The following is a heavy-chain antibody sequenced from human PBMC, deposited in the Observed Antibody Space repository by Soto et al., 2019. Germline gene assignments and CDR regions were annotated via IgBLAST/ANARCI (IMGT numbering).Heavy chain of an antibody. CDR1: GDIFTAYS. CDR3: AREETCMDGGFYTEDFHR. Sequence: QGQLVLSGAEVKKPGASVKVSCKASGDIFTAYSMQWVRQAPGQGLEWIGVVNLSGGSTNYAQKFRGRITMSMYTTTSTVYMVPSSLTSGDAAVYSCAREETCMDGGFYTEDFHRWGQGTLVNVS. V-gene: IGHV1-46*01. D-gene: IGHD3-16*01. J-gene: IGHJ1*01. CDR2: VNLSGGST.